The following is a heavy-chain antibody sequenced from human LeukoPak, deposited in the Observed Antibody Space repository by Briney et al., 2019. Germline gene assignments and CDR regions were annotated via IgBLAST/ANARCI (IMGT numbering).Heavy chain of an antibody. Sequence: ASLKVSCEASGYIITWVRQVPGQGLEWMGWINPHNGDTYYTESLQGRLTLTTSESTNTADMELTSLRSDDTAVYYCVRRGSSGYYPFEYWGQGTLVTVSS. V-gene: IGHV1-18*01. CDR3: VRRGSSGYYPFEY. J-gene: IGHJ4*02. CDR1: GYI. CDR2: INPHNGDT. D-gene: IGHD3-22*01.